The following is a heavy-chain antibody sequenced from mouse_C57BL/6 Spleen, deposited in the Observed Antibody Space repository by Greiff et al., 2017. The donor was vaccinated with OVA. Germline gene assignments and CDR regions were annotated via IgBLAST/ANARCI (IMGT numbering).Heavy chain of an antibody. CDR1: GYTFTSYW. J-gene: IGHJ4*01. V-gene: IGHV1-55*01. CDR2: IYPGSGST. Sequence: VQLQQPGAELVKPGASVKMSCKASGYTFTSYWITWVKQRPGQGLEWIGDIYPGSGSTNYNEKFKSKATLTVDTSSSTAYLQLSSLASEDSAVYCCARDGPVGNAMGYWGQGASVTGS. D-gene: IGHD1-3*01. CDR3: ARDGPVGNAMGY.